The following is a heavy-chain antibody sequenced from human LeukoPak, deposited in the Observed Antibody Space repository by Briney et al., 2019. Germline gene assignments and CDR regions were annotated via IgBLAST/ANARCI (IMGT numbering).Heavy chain of an antibody. CDR2: TFHTGSS. V-gene: IGHV4-38-2*02. D-gene: IGHD3-3*01. CDR3: ARDLGLTISDNWFDP. J-gene: IGHJ5*02. Sequence: SETLSLTCTVSDYSISSGYFWTWIRQPPGKGLEWIGSTFHTGSSYYNPSLKSPVAISVDTSKNQFSLELSSVTAADTAVYYCARDLGLTISDNWFDPWGQGTLVTVSS. CDR1: DYSISSGYF.